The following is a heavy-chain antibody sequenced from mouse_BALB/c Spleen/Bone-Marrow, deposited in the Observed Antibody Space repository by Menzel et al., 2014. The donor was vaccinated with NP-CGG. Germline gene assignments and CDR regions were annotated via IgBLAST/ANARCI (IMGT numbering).Heavy chain of an antibody. CDR3: ARDYGYAMDY. D-gene: IGHD1-1*01. Sequence: QGVESGGGLVQPGGSRKLSCAASGITFSSFGMHWVRQAPEKGLEWVAYISSGSSTIYYADTVKGRFTISRDSPKNTLFLQMTSLRSEDTAMYYCARDYGYAMDYWGQGTSVTVSS. CDR1: GITFSSFG. V-gene: IGHV5-17*02. J-gene: IGHJ4*01. CDR2: ISSGSSTI.